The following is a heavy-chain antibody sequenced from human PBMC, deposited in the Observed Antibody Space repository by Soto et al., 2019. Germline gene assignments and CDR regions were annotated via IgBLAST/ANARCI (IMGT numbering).Heavy chain of an antibody. J-gene: IGHJ6*02. CDR2: IIPIFGTA. CDR3: ARAPPEWFHVYGMDV. D-gene: IGHD3-3*01. V-gene: IGHV1-69*13. CDR1: GGTFSSYA. Sequence: SVKVSCKASGGTFSSYAISWVRQAPGQGLEWMGGIIPIFGTANYAQKFQGRVTITADESTSTAYMELSSLRSEDTAVYYCARAPPEWFHVYGMDVWGQGTTVTVSS.